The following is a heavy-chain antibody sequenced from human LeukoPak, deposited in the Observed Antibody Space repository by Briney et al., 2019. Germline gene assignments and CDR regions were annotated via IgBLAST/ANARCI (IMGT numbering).Heavy chain of an antibody. D-gene: IGHD5-18*01. V-gene: IGHV3-48*03. CDR2: ISSSGSTI. J-gene: IGHJ6*03. CDR3: ARGPPIRGYRYGYDTGYYYSYSMDV. Sequence: GGSLRLSCAASGFTFSSYEMNWVRQAPGKGLEWVSYISSSGSTIYYADSVKGRFTISRDNARNSLYLQMNSLRAEDTAVYYCARGPPIRGYRYGYDTGYYYSYSMDVWGKGTTVTISS. CDR1: GFTFSSYE.